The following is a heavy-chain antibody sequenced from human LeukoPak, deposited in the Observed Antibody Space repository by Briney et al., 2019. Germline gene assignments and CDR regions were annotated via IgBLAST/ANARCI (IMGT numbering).Heavy chain of an antibody. J-gene: IGHJ4*02. CDR2: ITTSSTYI. Sequence: GGSLRLSCAASGFTFSSYSMSWVRQAPGKGLEWVSSITTSSTYISYADSVKGRFTISRDDAKNSLYLQMNSLRAEDTAVYYCARGKYSSGWFGYWGQGTLVTVSS. CDR3: ARGKYSSGWFGY. V-gene: IGHV3-21*01. CDR1: GFTFSSYS. D-gene: IGHD6-19*01.